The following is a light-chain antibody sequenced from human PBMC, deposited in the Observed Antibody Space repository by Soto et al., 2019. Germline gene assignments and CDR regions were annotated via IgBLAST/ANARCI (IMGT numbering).Light chain of an antibody. CDR2: QDN. Sequence: SSELNQPPSVSVSPGQTASITCSGDKLGYKYACWYQQKPGQSLVLVIYQDNKRPSGIPERFSGSNSGNTATLTISETQALDEADYYCQAWDSSSAFFGGGTKLTVL. V-gene: IGLV3-1*01. J-gene: IGLJ2*01. CDR3: QAWDSSSAF. CDR1: KLGYKY.